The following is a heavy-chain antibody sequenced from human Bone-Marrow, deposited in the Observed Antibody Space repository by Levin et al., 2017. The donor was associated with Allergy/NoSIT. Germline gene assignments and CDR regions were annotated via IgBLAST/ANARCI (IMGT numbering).Heavy chain of an antibody. J-gene: IGHJ4*02. CDR3: TRGVLTGYYEVH. CDR2: INSDGSST. D-gene: IGHD3-9*01. V-gene: IGHV3-74*01. CDR1: GFTFSSYW. Sequence: GESLKISCAASGFTFSSYWMHWVRQAPGKGLVWVSRINSDGSSTNYADSVKGRFTISRDNAKNTVYLQMNSLRAEDTAVYYCTRGVLTGYYEVHWGQGTVVTVSS.